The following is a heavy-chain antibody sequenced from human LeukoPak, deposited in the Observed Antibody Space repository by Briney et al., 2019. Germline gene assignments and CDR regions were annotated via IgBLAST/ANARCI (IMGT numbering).Heavy chain of an antibody. J-gene: IGHJ3*02. V-gene: IGHV3-74*01. Sequence: GGSLRLSCAASGFTFSKYWMHWVRQPPGKGLVWVSRVNGEGSTTNYADSVKGRFTISRDNAKNSLYLQMNSLRAEDTAVYYCARDGGDDAFDIWGQGTMVTVSS. CDR1: GFTFSKYW. CDR3: ARDGGDDAFDI. D-gene: IGHD3-10*01. CDR2: VNGEGSTT.